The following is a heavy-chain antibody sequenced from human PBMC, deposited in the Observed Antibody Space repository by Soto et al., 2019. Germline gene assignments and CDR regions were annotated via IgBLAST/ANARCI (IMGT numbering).Heavy chain of an antibody. J-gene: IGHJ6*02. CDR1: GGSISSSSYY. CDR3: ATRQGLEVVAPYYYGMDV. Sequence: QLQLQESGPGLVKPSETLSLTCTVSGGSISSSSYYWGWIRQPPGKGLEWIGSIYYSGSTYYNPSPKSRVTISVDTSKNQFSLKLSSVTAADTAVYYCATRQGLEVVAPYYYGMDVWGQGTTVTVSS. D-gene: IGHD2-15*01. V-gene: IGHV4-39*01. CDR2: IYYSGST.